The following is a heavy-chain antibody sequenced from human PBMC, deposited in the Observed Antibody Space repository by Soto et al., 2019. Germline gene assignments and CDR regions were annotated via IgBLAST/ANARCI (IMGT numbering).Heavy chain of an antibody. CDR2: IYSGGDT. Sequence: SETLSLTCTVSGGSISSSSYFWGWIRQPPGKGLEWIGSIYSGGDTYYNPSLKSRVTISVDTSKNQFSLKLSSVTAADTALYYCARSITATSDWFDPWGQGTLVTVSS. J-gene: IGHJ5*02. CDR1: GGSISSSSYF. CDR3: ARSITATSDWFDP. V-gene: IGHV4-39*01. D-gene: IGHD1-7*01.